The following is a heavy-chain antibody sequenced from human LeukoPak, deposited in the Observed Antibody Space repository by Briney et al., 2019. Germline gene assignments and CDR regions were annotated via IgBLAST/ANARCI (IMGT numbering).Heavy chain of an antibody. D-gene: IGHD2-21*02. V-gene: IGHV4-34*01. CDR1: GGSFSGYY. J-gene: IGHJ6*02. Sequence: SETLSFTCAVYGGSFSGYYWSWIRQPPGKGLKRVGEIKHSGSTNYNPSLKSRVTISVDTSKNQFSLKLSSVTAADTAVYYCARELAYCGGDCYFGAPYYYYGMDVWGQGTTVTVSS. CDR2: IKHSGST. CDR3: ARELAYCGGDCYFGAPYYYYGMDV.